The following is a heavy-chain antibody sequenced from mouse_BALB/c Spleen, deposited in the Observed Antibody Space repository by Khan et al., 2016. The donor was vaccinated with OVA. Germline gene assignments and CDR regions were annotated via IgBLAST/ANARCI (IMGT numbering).Heavy chain of an antibody. Sequence: EVELVESGPGLVKPSQSLSLTCTATGYSITSGYGWNWIRQFPGNKLEWMGYISYSGSTNYNPSLKSLISITRDTSKNQFFLQLNSVTTEDTATYYCARTARIKYWGQGTTLTVSS. D-gene: IGHD1-2*01. CDR1: GYSITSGYG. CDR3: ARTARIKY. V-gene: IGHV3-2*02. CDR2: ISYSGST. J-gene: IGHJ2*01.